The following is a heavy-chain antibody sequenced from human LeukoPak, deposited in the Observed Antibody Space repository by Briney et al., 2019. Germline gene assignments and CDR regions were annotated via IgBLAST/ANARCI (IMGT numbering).Heavy chain of an antibody. J-gene: IGHJ4*02. CDR3: ARDHGAPAARDY. D-gene: IGHD2-2*01. CDR1: GYTFTGYY. V-gene: IGHV1-2*02. CDR2: IHPNSGAT. Sequence: ASVKVSCKASGYTFTGYYMHWVRQAPGQGPEWVGWIHPNSGATNYAQKFQGRVTMTRDTSIGTAYMELTSLRSDDTAVYYCARDHGAPAARDYWGRGTLVTVSS.